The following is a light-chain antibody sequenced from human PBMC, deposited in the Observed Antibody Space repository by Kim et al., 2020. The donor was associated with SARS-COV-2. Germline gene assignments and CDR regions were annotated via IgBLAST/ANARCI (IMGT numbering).Light chain of an antibody. J-gene: IGKJ5*01. V-gene: IGKV1-39*01. Sequence: SVGYTVTINCRASLSVMRFLNWYQQKPGKAPNLLIYSASILQSGVPSRFSGGGSGTDFTLTISNLQPEDFATYYCQQSYSNLPITFGQGTRLEIK. CDR3: QQSYSNLPIT. CDR2: SAS. CDR1: LSVMRF.